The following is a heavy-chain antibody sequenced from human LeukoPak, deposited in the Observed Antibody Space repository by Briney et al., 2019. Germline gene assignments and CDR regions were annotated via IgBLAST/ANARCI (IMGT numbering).Heavy chain of an antibody. V-gene: IGHV3-48*01. CDR1: GFTFSSYS. J-gene: IGHJ4*02. Sequence: GGSLRLSCAASGFTFSSYSMNWVRQAPGKGLEWVSYISSSSSTIYYADSVKGRFTISRDNAKNSLYLQMNSLRAEDTAVYYCARDAHYYDSSGYYSLDYWGQGTLVTVSS. CDR2: ISSSSSTI. D-gene: IGHD3-22*01. CDR3: ARDAHYYDSSGYYSLDY.